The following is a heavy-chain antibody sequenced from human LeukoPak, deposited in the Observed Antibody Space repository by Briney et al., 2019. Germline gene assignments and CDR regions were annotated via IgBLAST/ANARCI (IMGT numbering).Heavy chain of an antibody. CDR1: GDSVSSNTAA. V-gene: IGHV6-1*01. D-gene: IGHD3-16*01. CDR3: ARGPNDWDYGMDV. J-gene: IGHJ6*02. CDR2: TYYRSKWHN. Sequence: SQTLSLTCAISGDSVSSNTAAWNWIRQSPSRGLEWLGRTYYRSKWHNDYAVSVKSRITINPDTSKNQFSLKLSSVTAADTAVYYCARGPNDWDYGMDVWGQGTTVTVSS.